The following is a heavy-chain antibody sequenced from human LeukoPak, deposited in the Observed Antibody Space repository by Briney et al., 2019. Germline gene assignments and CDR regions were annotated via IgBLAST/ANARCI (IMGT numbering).Heavy chain of an antibody. CDR3: ATFTIFGVDKDFDY. Sequence: PGGSLRLSCAASGFTVSSNYMSWVRQAPGKGLEWVSVIYSGGSTYYADSVKGRFTISRDNAKNSLYLQMNSLRAEDTAVYYCATFTIFGVDKDFDYWGQGTLVTVSS. CDR1: GFTVSSNY. V-gene: IGHV3-53*01. CDR2: IYSGGST. D-gene: IGHD3-3*01. J-gene: IGHJ4*02.